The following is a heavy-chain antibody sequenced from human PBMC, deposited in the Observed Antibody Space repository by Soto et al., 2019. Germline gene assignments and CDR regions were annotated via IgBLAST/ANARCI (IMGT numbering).Heavy chain of an antibody. V-gene: IGHV3-23*01. D-gene: IGHD1-26*01. CDR3: AREDGVVGDTSAFDH. J-gene: IGHJ4*02. Sequence: PGGSLRLSCAASGFRFRTRAMSWVRQAPGKGLEWVASIRPGGDSTYYADSVKGRFAVSRDNSNVTLYLQMDSLRVEDTGVYYCAREDGVVGDTSAFDHWGQGTLVTVS. CDR1: GFRFRTRA. CDR2: IRPGGDST.